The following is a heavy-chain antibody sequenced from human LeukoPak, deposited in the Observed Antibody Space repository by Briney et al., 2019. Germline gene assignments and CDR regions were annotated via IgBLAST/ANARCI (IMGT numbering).Heavy chain of an antibody. CDR2: INAGNGNT. D-gene: IGHD3-22*01. J-gene: IGHJ4*02. CDR1: GYTFTSYA. CDR3: ARWTGDYFNSSGYYYGYFDY. V-gene: IGHV1-3*03. Sequence: ASVKVSCKASGYTFTSYAMHWVRQARGQRLEWMGWINAGNGNTKYSQEFQGRVTITRDTSASTAYMELSSLRSEDTAVYYCARWTGDYFNSSGYYYGYFDYWGQGTLVTVSS.